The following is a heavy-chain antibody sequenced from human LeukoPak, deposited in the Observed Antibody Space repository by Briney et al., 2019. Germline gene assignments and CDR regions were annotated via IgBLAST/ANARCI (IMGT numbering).Heavy chain of an antibody. J-gene: IGHJ4*02. Sequence: SQTLSLTCTVSGASLSSGDYYWSWVRQPPGRVLEWIGYVYHSGSTYYSPPLRNRVTLSVDTSKNQFSLKLSSVTAADTAVYYCARAHGSPSVRLFDSWGQGTLVTVSS. CDR2: VYHSGST. V-gene: IGHV4-30-4*01. CDR3: ARAHGSPSVRLFDS. CDR1: GASLSSGDYY. D-gene: IGHD3-10*01.